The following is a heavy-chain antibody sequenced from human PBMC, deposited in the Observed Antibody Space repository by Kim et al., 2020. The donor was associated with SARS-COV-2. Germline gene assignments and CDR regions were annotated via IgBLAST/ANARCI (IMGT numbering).Heavy chain of an antibody. CDR1: GGSISSSNW. V-gene: IGHV4-4*02. Sequence: SETLSLTCAVSGGSISSSNWWSWVRQPPGKGLEWIGEIYHSGSTNYNPSLKSRVTISVDKSKNQFSLKLSSVTAADTAVYYCARMSYYDSSGQTGLGYWGQGTLVTVSS. J-gene: IGHJ4*02. CDR3: ARMSYYDSSGQTGLGY. CDR2: IYHSGST. D-gene: IGHD3-22*01.